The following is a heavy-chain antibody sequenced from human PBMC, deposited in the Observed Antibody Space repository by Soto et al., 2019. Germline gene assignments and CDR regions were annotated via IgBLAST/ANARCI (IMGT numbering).Heavy chain of an antibody. V-gene: IGHV4-34*01. D-gene: IGHD2-21*01. CDR1: GESLSAYY. CDR3: ARGTVYVPFVVPCLDV. J-gene: IGHJ6*02. Sequence: SETLSLTCAVYGESLSAYYWTWIRQPPGKGLEWIGEINQSGSTNYNPSLKSRVTMSADTSKKHFSLKVTSVTAADTAVYYCARGTVYVPFVVPCLDVWGQGTTVTVSS. CDR2: INQSGST.